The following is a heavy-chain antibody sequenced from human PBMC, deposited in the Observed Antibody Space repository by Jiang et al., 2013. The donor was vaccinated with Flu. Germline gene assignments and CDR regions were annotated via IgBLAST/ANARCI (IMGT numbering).Heavy chain of an antibody. Sequence: QSGSELKEPGASVKVSCRTSGYAFTVYSINWLRQAPGQGLEWMGYIPPRTGTRTYAHGLHRTVVFSVDTSVTTAYLQISSLQIEDTAVYYCARDKATVDFDYWGQGTLVTVSS. CDR1: GYAFTVYS. CDR2: IPPRTGTR. J-gene: IGHJ4*02. CDR3: ARDKATVDFDY. V-gene: IGHV7-4-1*02. D-gene: IGHD4-23*01.